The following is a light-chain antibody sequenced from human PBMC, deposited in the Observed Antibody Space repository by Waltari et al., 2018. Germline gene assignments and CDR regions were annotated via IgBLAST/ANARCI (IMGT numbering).Light chain of an antibody. Sequence: DIQMTQSPFSLSASVGDRVTITCRASQNITKYLNWYQLMPGKAPRLLIYGASSLQSGVPSRFSGSGSGTDFSLNINSLQPEDFATYYCQQTRSGRTFGQGTKLEIK. CDR1: QNITKY. J-gene: IGKJ2*01. CDR2: GAS. CDR3: QQTRSGRT. V-gene: IGKV1-39*01.